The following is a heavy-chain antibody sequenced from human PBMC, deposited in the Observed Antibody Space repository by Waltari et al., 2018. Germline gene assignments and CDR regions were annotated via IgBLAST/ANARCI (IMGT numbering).Heavy chain of an antibody. D-gene: IGHD2-15*01. Sequence: EVQLVESGGGLVRPGGSLSLSCAASGLHFSSNDMHCVRQATGKGLEWVSAISSTGDTYYAASVRGRFTISRENAQRSVYLQMNSLRAGDTALYYCATISSVAIHWGQGTTVTVSS. CDR1: GLHFSSND. CDR2: ISSTGDT. V-gene: IGHV3-13*01. CDR3: ATISSVAIH. J-gene: IGHJ6*02.